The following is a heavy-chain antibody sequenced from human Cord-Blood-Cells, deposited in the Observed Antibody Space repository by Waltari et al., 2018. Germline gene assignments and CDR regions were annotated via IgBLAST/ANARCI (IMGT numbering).Heavy chain of an antibody. CDR3: ARRSGYCSGGSCYSETYYYYYMDV. CDR1: GGSISSYY. Sequence: QVQLQESGPGLVKPSETLSLTCTVSGGSISSYYWSWIRQPPGKGLDWHGYIYYSGSTNYNPSLKSRVTISVDTSKNQFSLKLSSVTAADTAVYYCARRSGYCSGGSCYSETYYYYYMDVWGKGTTVTVSS. V-gene: IGHV4-59*08. D-gene: IGHD2-15*01. J-gene: IGHJ6*03. CDR2: IYYSGST.